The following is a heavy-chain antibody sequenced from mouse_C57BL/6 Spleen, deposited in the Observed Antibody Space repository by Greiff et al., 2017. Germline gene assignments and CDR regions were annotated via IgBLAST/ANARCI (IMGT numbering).Heavy chain of an antibody. V-gene: IGHV1-63*01. J-gene: IGHJ4*01. CDR3: ARSAYYGSSYDAMDY. D-gene: IGHD1-1*01. CDR1: GYTFTNYW. CDR2: IYPGGGYT. Sequence: QVQLQQSGAELVRPGTSVKMSCKASGYTFTNYWIGWAKQRPGHGLEWIGDIYPGGGYTNYNEKFKGQATLTADKSSSTADMQFSSLPSEDSAIYYCARSAYYGSSYDAMDYWGQGTSVTVSS.